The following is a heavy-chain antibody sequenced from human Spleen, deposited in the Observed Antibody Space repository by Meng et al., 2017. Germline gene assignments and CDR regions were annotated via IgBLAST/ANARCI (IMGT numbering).Heavy chain of an antibody. D-gene: IGHD2/OR15-2a*01. Sequence: GESLKISCAASGFTLSSYWMHWVRQAPGRGLVWVSRINSDGSDTSYADSVKGRFTISRDNAKNSLHLQMNSLRAEDTAVYYCARESTYAFDVWGQGAMVTVSS. CDR2: INSDGSDT. CDR1: GFTLSSYW. CDR3: ARESTYAFDV. V-gene: IGHV3-74*01. J-gene: IGHJ3*01.